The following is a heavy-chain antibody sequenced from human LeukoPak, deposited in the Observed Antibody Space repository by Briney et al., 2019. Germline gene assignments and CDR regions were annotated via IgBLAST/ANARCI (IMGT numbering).Heavy chain of an antibody. CDR3: ARVTTYCGGDCYLSYYYYYYYMDV. V-gene: IGHV4-59*01. D-gene: IGHD2-21*02. CDR2: IYYSGSI. CDR1: GGSISSYY. J-gene: IGHJ6*03. Sequence: TWETLSLTCTVSGGSISSYYWSWIRQPPGKGLEWIGYIYYSGSINYNPSLKSRVTISVDTSKNQFSLKLSSVTAADTAVYYCARVTTYCGGDCYLSYYYYYYYMDVWGKGTTVTVPS.